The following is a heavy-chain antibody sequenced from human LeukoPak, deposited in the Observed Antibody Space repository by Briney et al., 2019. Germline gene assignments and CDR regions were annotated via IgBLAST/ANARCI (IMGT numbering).Heavy chain of an antibody. CDR2: INHSGST. V-gene: IGHV4-34*01. D-gene: IGHD3-10*01. J-gene: IGHJ4*02. CDR3: ARDYYGSGSSLYYFDY. CDR1: GGSFSGYY. Sequence: PSETLSLTCAVYGGSFSGYYWSWIRQPPGKGLEWIGEINHSGSTNYNPSLKSRVTISVDTSKNQFSLKLSSVTAADTAVYYCARDYYGSGSSLYYFDYWGQGTLVTVSS.